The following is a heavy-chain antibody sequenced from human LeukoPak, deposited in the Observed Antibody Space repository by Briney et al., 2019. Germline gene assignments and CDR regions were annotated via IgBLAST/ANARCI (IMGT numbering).Heavy chain of an antibody. CDR2: IGGSGT. V-gene: IGHV3-23*01. CDR1: GSTFSAYA. D-gene: IGHD1/OR15-1a*01. J-gene: IGHJ4*02. Sequence: PGGSLRLSCAASGSTFSAYAMTWVRQAPGKGLEWVSTIGGSGTYYADSVKGRFTISRDDSKNTVSLQMNNLRAEDTALYYCAKGTTTADYWGQGTLVIVSS. CDR3: AKGTTTADY.